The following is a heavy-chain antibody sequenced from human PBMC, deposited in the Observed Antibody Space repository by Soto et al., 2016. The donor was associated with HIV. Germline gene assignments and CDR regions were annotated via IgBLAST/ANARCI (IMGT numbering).Heavy chain of an antibody. CDR1: GGSISSDY. Sequence: QVQLQESGPGLVKPSETLSLTCTVSGGSISSDYWSWIRQPPGKGLEWIGYIYSSVSTNYNPSLKSRATISADTSEKQFSLKLSSVTAADTAVYYCARVGYCVGDVCSXRVLFDSWGQGILVAVSS. CDR3: ARVGYCVGDVCSXRVLFDS. D-gene: IGHD2-8*02. CDR2: IYSSVST. J-gene: IGHJ4*02. V-gene: IGHV4-59*01.